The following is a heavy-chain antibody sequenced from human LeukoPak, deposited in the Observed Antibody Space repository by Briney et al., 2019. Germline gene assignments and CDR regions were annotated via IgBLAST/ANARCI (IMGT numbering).Heavy chain of an antibody. J-gene: IGHJ4*02. CDR3: ARERSSWYDY. D-gene: IGHD6-13*01. Sequence: SGESLKISCKASGHSFTSYWIAWVRQMPGKGLEWMGVIYPADSDTRYSPSFQGQVTISADKSISTTYLQWSSLQASDTAMYYCARERSSWYDYWGQGTLVTVSS. V-gene: IGHV5-51*01. CDR1: GHSFTSYW. CDR2: IYPADSDT.